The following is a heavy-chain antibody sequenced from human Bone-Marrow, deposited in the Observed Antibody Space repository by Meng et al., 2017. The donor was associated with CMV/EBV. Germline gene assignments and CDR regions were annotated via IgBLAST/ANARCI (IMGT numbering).Heavy chain of an antibody. Sequence: ASVKVSCKASGYTFTSYGISWVRQAPGQGLEWMGWISAYNGNTNYAQKFQGRVTMTRDTSTSTVYMELSSLRSEDTAVYYCARGPVGGTRIAAAGMDYWGQGTRVTVSS. CDR2: ISAYNGNT. CDR1: GYTFTSYG. CDR3: ARGPVGGTRIAAAGMDY. V-gene: IGHV1-18*01. D-gene: IGHD6-13*01. J-gene: IGHJ4*02.